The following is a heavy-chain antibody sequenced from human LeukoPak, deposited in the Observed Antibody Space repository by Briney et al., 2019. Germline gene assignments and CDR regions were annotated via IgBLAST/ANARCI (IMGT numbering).Heavy chain of an antibody. CDR3: ARGTRGYSYDYGY. D-gene: IGHD5-18*01. V-gene: IGHV1-3*03. CDR1: GFTFTDYA. CDR2: INTVSGNT. Sequence: ASVKVSCKASGFTFTDYAVHWVRQAPGQRPEWMGWINTVSGNTKYAQAFQGRVTITRDTSTSTVYMELSSLTSEDTAVYYCARGTRGYSYDYGYWGQGTLVTVSS. J-gene: IGHJ4*02.